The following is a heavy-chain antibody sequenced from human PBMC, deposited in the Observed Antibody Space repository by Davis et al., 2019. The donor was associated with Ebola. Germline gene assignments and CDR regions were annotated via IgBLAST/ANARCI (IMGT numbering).Heavy chain of an antibody. J-gene: IGHJ4*02. V-gene: IGHV3-48*02. CDR3: ARSQPYYDFWSGYYFDY. CDR2: ISSSSSTI. CDR1: GFAFSGHA. D-gene: IGHD3-3*01. Sequence: GGSLRLSCAASGFAFSGHAMNWVRQAPGKGLEWVSYISSSSSTIYYADSVKGRFTISRDNAKNSLYLQMNSLRDEDTAVYYCARSQPYYDFWSGYYFDYWGQGTLVTVSS.